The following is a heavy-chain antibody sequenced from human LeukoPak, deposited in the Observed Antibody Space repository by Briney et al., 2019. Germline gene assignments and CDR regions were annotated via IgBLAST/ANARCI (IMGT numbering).Heavy chain of an antibody. Sequence: ASVKVSCKASGYTFTSYYMHWVRQAPGQGLEWMGIINPSGGDTSYAQKLQGRLTMTRDTSTNTVYMELTSLRSEDTAVYYCARGVMDNLRFDYWGQGTLVTVSS. CDR2: INPSGGDT. J-gene: IGHJ4*02. V-gene: IGHV1-46*01. CDR1: GYTFTSYY. D-gene: IGHD1-14*01. CDR3: ARGVMDNLRFDY.